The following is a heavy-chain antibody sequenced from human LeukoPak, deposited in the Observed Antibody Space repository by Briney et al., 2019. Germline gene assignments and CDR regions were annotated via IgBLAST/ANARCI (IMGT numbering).Heavy chain of an antibody. D-gene: IGHD3-3*01. V-gene: IGHV1-46*01. J-gene: IGHJ6*03. CDR1: GYTFTSYY. Sequence: ASVKVSCKASGYTFTSYYMHWVRQAPGQGLEWMGIINPSGGSTSYAQKFQGRVTMTTDTSTSTAYMELRSLRSDDTAVYYCARVQGYDFWSGYENYYYYYMDVWGKGTTVTVSS. CDR3: ARVQGYDFWSGYENYYYYYMDV. CDR2: INPSGGST.